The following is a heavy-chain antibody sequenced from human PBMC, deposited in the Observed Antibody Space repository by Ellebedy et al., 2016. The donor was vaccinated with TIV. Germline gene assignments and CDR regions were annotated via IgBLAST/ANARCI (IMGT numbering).Heavy chain of an antibody. D-gene: IGHD3-10*01. CDR3: ARDYYGSGSPNDY. CDR1: GFTFSSYS. Sequence: GGSLRLXCAASGFTFSSYSMNWVRQAPGKGLEWVSYISSSSSTIYYADSVKGRFTISRDNAKNSLYLQMNSLRAEDTAVYYCARDYYGSGSPNDYWGQGTLVNVSS. J-gene: IGHJ4*02. V-gene: IGHV3-48*01. CDR2: ISSSSSTI.